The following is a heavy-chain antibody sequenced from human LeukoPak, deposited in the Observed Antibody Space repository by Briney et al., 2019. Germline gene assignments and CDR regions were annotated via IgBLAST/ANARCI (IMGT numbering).Heavy chain of an antibody. D-gene: IGHD2-15*01. CDR1: GFTFSDSA. Sequence: GGSLRLSCAASGFTFSDSAMSWVRQAPEKGLEWVSTISGGGRNTYYADSVKGRFTMSRDNTKNTLYLQMNSLRAEDTAFYYCAKPYYVMVISTTQYHFDSWGQGTLVTVSS. V-gene: IGHV3-23*01. CDR3: AKPYYVMVISTTQYHFDS. J-gene: IGHJ4*02. CDR2: ISGGGRNT.